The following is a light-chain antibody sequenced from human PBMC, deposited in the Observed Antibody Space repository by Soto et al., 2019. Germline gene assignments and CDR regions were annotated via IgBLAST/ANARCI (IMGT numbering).Light chain of an antibody. Sequence: DIQMTQSPSSLSASVGDRVNITCRASQSISSYLNWYQQKPGKAPKLLVYAASRLQSGVPSRLSGTGSGTDFTLTISSLQPEDFATYYCQQSFRTPFTFGPGNKLDIK. CDR1: QSISSY. J-gene: IGKJ3*01. CDR2: AAS. V-gene: IGKV1-39*01. CDR3: QQSFRTPFT.